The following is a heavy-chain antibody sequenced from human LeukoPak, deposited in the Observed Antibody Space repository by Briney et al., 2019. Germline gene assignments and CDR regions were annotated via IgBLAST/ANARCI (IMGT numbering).Heavy chain of an antibody. J-gene: IGHJ4*02. CDR1: GFTFSSYA. CDR2: ISGSGGST. Sequence: PGGSLRLSCAASGFTFSSYAMSWVRQAPGKGLEWVSAISGSGGSTYYADSVKGRFTISRDNSKNTLYLQMNSLRAEDTAVYYCAKLCSGGSCYLGDYWGQGTLVTVSS. V-gene: IGHV3-23*01. D-gene: IGHD2-15*01. CDR3: AKLCSGGSCYLGDY.